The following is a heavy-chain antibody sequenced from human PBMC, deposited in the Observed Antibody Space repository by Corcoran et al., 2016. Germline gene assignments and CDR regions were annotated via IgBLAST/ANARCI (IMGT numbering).Heavy chain of an antibody. Sequence: EVHLVESGGGLVQPGGSLRLSCAASGFTFSTYWMHWLRQAPWRGLVWVSRISGNGRSTTYADSVQGRFTISRDNGRDPLYLKMNSLRLEDTAVYYCARVPDFRGYSDLDWWGQGSLVTVSS. CDR1: GFTFSTYW. D-gene: IGHD3-22*01. CDR3: ARVPDFRGYSDLDW. CDR2: ISGNGRST. J-gene: IGHJ4*02. V-gene: IGHV3-74*01.